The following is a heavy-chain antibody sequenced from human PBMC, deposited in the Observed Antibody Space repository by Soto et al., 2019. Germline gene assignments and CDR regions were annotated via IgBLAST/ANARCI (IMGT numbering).Heavy chain of an antibody. D-gene: IGHD1-26*01. V-gene: IGHV3-30*18. CDR1: GFAFSSYG. CDR3: AKDFSYSNDTYYYYGGMDV. CDR2: ISYDGSNK. J-gene: IGHJ6*02. Sequence: PGGSLRLSCAASGFAFSSYGMHWVRQAPGKGLEWGAVISYDGSNKYYADSVKGRFTISRDNSKNTLYLQMNSLRAEDTAVYYCAKDFSYSNDTYYYYGGMDVCGQGTTGIVSS.